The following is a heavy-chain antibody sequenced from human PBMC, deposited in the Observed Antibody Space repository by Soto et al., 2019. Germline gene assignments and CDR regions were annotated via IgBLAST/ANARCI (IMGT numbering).Heavy chain of an antibody. J-gene: IGHJ4*02. V-gene: IGHV4-39*01. Sequence: QLQLQESGPGLVKPSETLSLTCTVSGVSISDTSYYWGWIRQPPGKGLEWIGTIYFNGNTFYNPSLKSRLTISVDTSSNQFSLRLTSVTAADTAVYDCASQGSYWGQGTLVAVSS. CDR2: IYFNGNT. CDR3: ASQGSY. CDR1: GVSISDTSYY.